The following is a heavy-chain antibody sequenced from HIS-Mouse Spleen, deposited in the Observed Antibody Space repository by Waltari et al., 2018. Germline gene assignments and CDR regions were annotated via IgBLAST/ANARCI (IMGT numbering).Heavy chain of an antibody. CDR2: ISYDGSNK. CDR1: GFTFSSYG. J-gene: IGHJ5*01. Sequence: QVQLVESGGGVVQPGRSLRLSCAASGFTFSSYGMHWVRQAPGKGLEWVAVISYDGSNKYYADSVKGRFTISRDNSKNTLYLQMNSLRAEDTAVYYCAKASSGWLDSWGQGTLVTVSS. D-gene: IGHD6-19*01. V-gene: IGHV3-30*18. CDR3: AKASSGWLDS.